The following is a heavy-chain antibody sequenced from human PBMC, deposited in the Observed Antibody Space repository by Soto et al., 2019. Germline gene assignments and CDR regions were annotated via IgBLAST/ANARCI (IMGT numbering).Heavy chain of an antibody. J-gene: IGHJ4*02. CDR1: GFTFSSYA. CDR3: AKRESVGASNPFDY. CDR2: ISSSGATT. Sequence: GGSLRLSCAASGFTFSSYAMNWVRQPPGKGLEWVSTISSSGATTYYADSVKGRFTIPRDKSKNTLYLQMNSLRAEDTAVYYCAKRESVGASNPFDYWGQGTLVTVSS. D-gene: IGHD1-26*01. V-gene: IGHV3-23*01.